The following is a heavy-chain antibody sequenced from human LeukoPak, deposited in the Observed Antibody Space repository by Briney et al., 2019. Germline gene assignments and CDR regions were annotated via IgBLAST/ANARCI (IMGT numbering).Heavy chain of an antibody. V-gene: IGHV3-21*01. Sequence: GGSLRLSCAASGFTFSSYSMNWVRQAPGKGLEWVSSISSSSSYIYYADSVKGRFTISRDNAKNSLYLQMNSLRAEDTAVYYCARGRGDYDILTGCHPNWGQGTLVTVSS. CDR2: ISSSSSYI. D-gene: IGHD3-9*01. J-gene: IGHJ4*02. CDR1: GFTFSSYS. CDR3: ARGRGDYDILTGCHPN.